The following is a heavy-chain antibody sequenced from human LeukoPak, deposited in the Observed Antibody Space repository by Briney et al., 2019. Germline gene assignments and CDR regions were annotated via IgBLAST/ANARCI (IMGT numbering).Heavy chain of an antibody. CDR3: ARYCSGGSCYLGNVFDY. CDR2: IIPIFGTA. D-gene: IGHD2-15*01. J-gene: IGHJ4*02. V-gene: IGHV1-69*01. Sequence: SVKASCKASGGTFSSYAISWVRQAPGQGLEWMGGIIPIFGTANYAQKFQGRVTITADESTSTAYMELSSLRSEDTAVYYCARYCSGGSCYLGNVFDYWGQGTLVTVSS. CDR1: GGTFSSYA.